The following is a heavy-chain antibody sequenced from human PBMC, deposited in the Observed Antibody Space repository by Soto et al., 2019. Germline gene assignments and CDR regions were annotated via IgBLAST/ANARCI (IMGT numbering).Heavy chain of an antibody. CDR3: AKDNFGVVTYGMDV. Sequence: GSLSHSCTAAEFTFRIYSMRLVRPAPGKGLEWVSAISGSGGSTYYADSVKGRFTISRDNSKNTLYLQMNSLRAEDTAVYYCAKDNFGVVTYGMDVWGQGTTVTFS. J-gene: IGHJ6*02. V-gene: IGHV3-23*01. CDR1: EFTFRIYS. CDR2: ISGSGGST. D-gene: IGHD3-3*01.